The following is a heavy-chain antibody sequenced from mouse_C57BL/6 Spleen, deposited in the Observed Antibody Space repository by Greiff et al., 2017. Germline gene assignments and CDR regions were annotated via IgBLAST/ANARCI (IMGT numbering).Heavy chain of an antibody. Sequence: QVQLTQPGAELVKPGASVKMSCKASGYTFTSYWITWVKQRTGHGLAWIGDIYPGSGSTNYNEKFKSKATLTVDTSSSTAYMQLSSLTSEDSAVYYCARRSSFAWVAYWGQGTLVTGSA. V-gene: IGHV1-55*01. CDR2: IYPGSGST. D-gene: IGHD1-1*01. J-gene: IGHJ3*01. CDR1: GYTFTSYW. CDR3: ARRSSFAWVAY.